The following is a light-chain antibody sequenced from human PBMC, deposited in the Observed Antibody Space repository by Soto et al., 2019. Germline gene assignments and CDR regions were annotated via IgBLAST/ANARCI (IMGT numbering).Light chain of an antibody. V-gene: IGLV2-14*01. J-gene: IGLJ2*01. Sequence: QSVLTQPASVSGSPGRSITIFCAGTMRDIGAYNLVSWYQQHPGRAPQLIIYEVRNRPSGSSFRFSGSKSGNTASLTISGLQAEDEADYYCSSFTSRSSLIFGGGTKLTVL. CDR2: EVR. CDR3: SSFTSRSSLI. CDR1: MRDIGAYNL.